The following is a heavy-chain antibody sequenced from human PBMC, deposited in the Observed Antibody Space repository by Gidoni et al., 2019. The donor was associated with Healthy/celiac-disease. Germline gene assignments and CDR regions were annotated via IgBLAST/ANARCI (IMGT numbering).Heavy chain of an antibody. J-gene: IGHJ6*02. CDR3: ARVGGRYLLFYGMDV. Sequence: EVQLAATGGGLVKHGGAMRRSCARSGSTLSSDSMSWVRQAPGKGLEGGSAISSSISYIYYTYSVKGRFTISRDTAKTSLYLQMNSLSAEDTAVYYCARVGGRYLLFYGMDVWGQGTTVTVSS. CDR1: GSTLSSDS. CDR2: ISSSISYI. V-gene: IGHV3-21*01. D-gene: IGHD1-26*01.